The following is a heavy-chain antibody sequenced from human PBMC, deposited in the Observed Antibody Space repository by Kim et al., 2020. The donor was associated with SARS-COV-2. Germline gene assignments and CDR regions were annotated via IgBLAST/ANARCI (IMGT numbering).Heavy chain of an antibody. Sequence: ASVKVSCKASGYTFTGYYMHWVRQAPGQGLEWMGWINPNSGGTNYAQKFQGRVTMTRDTSISTAYMELSRLRSDDTAVYYCARGAAITMVRGADKRPPHDAFDIWGQGTMVTVSS. V-gene: IGHV1-2*02. J-gene: IGHJ3*02. CDR2: INPNSGGT. CDR3: ARGAAITMVRGADKRPPHDAFDI. D-gene: IGHD3-10*01. CDR1: GYTFTGYY.